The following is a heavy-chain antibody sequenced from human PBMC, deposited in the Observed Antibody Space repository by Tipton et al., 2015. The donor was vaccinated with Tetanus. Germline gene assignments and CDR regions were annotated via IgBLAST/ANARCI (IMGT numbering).Heavy chain of an antibody. CDR3: ARDRGDYIYYGMDV. CDR1: GYTFTGYY. D-gene: IGHD3-22*01. CDR2: IDPNSGGT. Sequence: QLVQSGAEVKKPGASVKVSCKASGYTFTGYYIYWVRQAPGQGLEWMGWIDPNSGGTVYAQKFQGRVTMTRDTSISTVDMELSRLRSDDTAVYYCARDRGDYIYYGMDVWGPGTTVTVSS. J-gene: IGHJ6*02. V-gene: IGHV1-2*02.